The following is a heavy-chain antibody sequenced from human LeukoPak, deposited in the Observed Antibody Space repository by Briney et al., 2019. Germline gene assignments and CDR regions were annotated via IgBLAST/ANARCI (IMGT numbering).Heavy chain of an antibody. V-gene: IGHV3-23*01. J-gene: IGHJ4*02. CDR1: GFTFSSYA. D-gene: IGHD3-22*01. CDR3: AKDPTMIVVVIPDY. Sequence: GGSLRLSCAASGFTFSSYAMSWVRQAPGKGLEWVSAISGSGGSTYYADSVKGWFTISRDNSKNTLYLQMNSLRAEDTAVYYCAKDPTMIVVVIPDYWGQGTLVTVSS. CDR2: ISGSGGST.